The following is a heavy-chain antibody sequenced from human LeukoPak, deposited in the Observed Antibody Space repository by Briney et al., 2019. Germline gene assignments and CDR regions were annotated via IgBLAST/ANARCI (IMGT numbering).Heavy chain of an antibody. J-gene: IGHJ3*02. D-gene: IGHD1-26*01. V-gene: IGHV3-21*01. CDR1: GFSFENYN. Sequence: GGSLTLSCAASGFSFENYNMNWVRQAPGKGLEWVAYINVITGYIYYADSLKGRFTISRDNAKKSLFLEMNSLSVEDTAVYYCARDRSGSSSVDDAFDIWGQGIMVTVSS. CDR3: ARDRSGSSSVDDAFDI. CDR2: INVITGYI.